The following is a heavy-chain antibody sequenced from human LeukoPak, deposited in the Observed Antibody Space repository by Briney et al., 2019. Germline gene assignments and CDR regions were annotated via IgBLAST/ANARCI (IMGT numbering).Heavy chain of an antibody. CDR2: INPSGGST. CDR1: GYTFTIYY. V-gene: IGHV1-46*01. D-gene: IGHD4-17*01. Sequence: ASVKVSCKGSGYTFTIYYMHWVRQAPGQGLEWMGIINPSGGSTSYAQKFQGRVTMTRDTSTSTVYMELSSLRSEDTAVYYCARADYGDYVTGAFDIWGQGTMVTVSS. CDR3: ARADYGDYVTGAFDI. J-gene: IGHJ3*02.